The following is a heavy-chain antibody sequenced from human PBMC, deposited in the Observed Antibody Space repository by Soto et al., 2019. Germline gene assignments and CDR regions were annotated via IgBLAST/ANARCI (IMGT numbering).Heavy chain of an antibody. CDR3: ARDRRRWIPGYYYYGMDV. CDR1: GGTFSSYA. V-gene: IGHV1-69*13. J-gene: IGHJ6*02. Sequence: GASVKVSCEASGGTFSSYAMSWVRQAPGEGLEWMGGIIPIFGTANYAQKFQGRVTITADESTSTAYMELSSLRSEDTAVYYCARDRRRWIPGYYYYGMDVWGQGTTVTV. D-gene: IGHD5-18*01. CDR2: IIPIFGTA.